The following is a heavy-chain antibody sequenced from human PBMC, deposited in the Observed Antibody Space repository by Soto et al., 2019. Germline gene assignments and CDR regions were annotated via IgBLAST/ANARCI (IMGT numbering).Heavy chain of an antibody. CDR2: IYYSGST. D-gene: IGHD4-17*01. V-gene: IGHV4-59*12. Sequence: SETLSLTCTVSGGSISSYYWSWIRQPPGKGLEWIGYIYYSGSTNYNPSLKSRVTISVDTSKNQFSLKLSSVTAADTAVYYCARPRGDYNLVFDPWGQGTLVTVSS. CDR3: ARPRGDYNLVFDP. CDR1: GGSISSYY. J-gene: IGHJ5*02.